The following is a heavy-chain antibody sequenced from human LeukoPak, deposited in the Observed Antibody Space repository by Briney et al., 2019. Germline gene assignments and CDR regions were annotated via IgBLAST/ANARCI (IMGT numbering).Heavy chain of an antibody. D-gene: IGHD6-13*01. Sequence: KPSETLSLTCTVSGDSIGGSNYYWAWIRQSPGQGLEWIGSVFYSGNTYYNPSLKSRVTISVDTSKNQFSLNLYSVPAADTATYYCARRGITYSSSFFAYWGQGTLVTVSS. CDR3: ARRGITYSSSFFAY. J-gene: IGHJ4*02. V-gene: IGHV4-39*01. CDR1: GDSIGGSNYY. CDR2: VFYSGNT.